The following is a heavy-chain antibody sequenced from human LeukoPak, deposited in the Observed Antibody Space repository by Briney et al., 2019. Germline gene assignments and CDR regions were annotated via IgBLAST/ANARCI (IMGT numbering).Heavy chain of an antibody. CDR1: GGSISSSSYY. D-gene: IGHD3-16*02. CDR2: IYYSGST. CDR3: ASGLGYYYVWGSYRDY. V-gene: IGHV4-39*01. Sequence: NASETLSLTCTVSGGSISSSSYYWGWIRQPPGKGLEWIGSIYYSGSTYYNPSLKSRVTMSVDTSKNQFSLKLSSVTAADTAVYYCASGLGYYYVWGSYRDYWGQGTLVTVSS. J-gene: IGHJ4*02.